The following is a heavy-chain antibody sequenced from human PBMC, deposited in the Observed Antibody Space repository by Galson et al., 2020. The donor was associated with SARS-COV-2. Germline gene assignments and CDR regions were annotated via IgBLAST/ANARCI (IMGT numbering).Heavy chain of an antibody. V-gene: IGHV1-69*04. CDR3: ARDLGARGWSSSL. Sequence: ASVKVSCKASGGTFNSYTISWVRQAPGQGLEWMGRIIPVLGIAKYAQQFQGRVTITADKSTNAAYMVLSSLRSEDTAVYYCARDLGARGWSSSLWGQGTLVTVSS. D-gene: IGHD3-3*01. CDR1: GGTFNSYT. J-gene: IGHJ4*02. CDR2: IIPVLGIA.